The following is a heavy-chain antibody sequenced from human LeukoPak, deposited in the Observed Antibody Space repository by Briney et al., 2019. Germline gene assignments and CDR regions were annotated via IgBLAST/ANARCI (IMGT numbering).Heavy chain of an antibody. CDR2: IYTSGSS. CDR1: GGSISSYY. CDR3: ARWGAYSSSSGYYFDY. Sequence: PSETLSLTCSVSGGSISSYYWSWIRQPPGKGLEWIGYIYTSGSSNYNPSLKSRVTISVDTSKNQFSLKLSSVTAADTAVYYCARWGAYSSSSGYYFDYWGQGTLVTVSS. D-gene: IGHD6-6*01. V-gene: IGHV4-4*09. J-gene: IGHJ4*02.